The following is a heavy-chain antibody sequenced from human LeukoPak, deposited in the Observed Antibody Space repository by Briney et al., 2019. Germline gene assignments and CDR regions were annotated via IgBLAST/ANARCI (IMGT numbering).Heavy chain of an antibody. D-gene: IGHD6-19*01. J-gene: IGHJ4*02. CDR3: ARDGSAVAGQAIDY. CDR1: GFTVSSNY. CDR2: IYSGGST. Sequence: GGSLRLSCAASGFTVSSNYMSWVRQAPGKGLEWVSVIYSGGSTYYADSVKGRFTISRDNSKSTLYLQMNSLRAEDTAVYYCARDGSAVAGQAIDYWGQGTLVTVSS. V-gene: IGHV3-66*01.